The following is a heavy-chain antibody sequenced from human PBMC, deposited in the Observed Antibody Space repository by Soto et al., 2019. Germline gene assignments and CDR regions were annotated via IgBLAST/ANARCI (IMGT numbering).Heavy chain of an antibody. J-gene: IGHJ5*02. Sequence: GGSLILSCEASGFTFSNYWMSWVRQAPGKGPEWVANINQDGSEKYYMDSVKGRLTISRDNAKNSLYLQMNSLRAEDTAVYYCARAIAWGQGTLVTVSS. CDR3: ARAIA. CDR2: INQDGSEK. V-gene: IGHV3-7*01. CDR1: GFTFSNYW.